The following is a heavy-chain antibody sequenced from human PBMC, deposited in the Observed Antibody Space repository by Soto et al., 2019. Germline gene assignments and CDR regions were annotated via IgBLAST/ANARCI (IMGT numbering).Heavy chain of an antibody. V-gene: IGHV3-74*01. Sequence: EVQLVESGGDLVQSGGSLGLSCAASGFSFRSYWMHWVRQAPGKGLVWVARISSDGSTTTYADSASGRFIISRDNDAYILYLQMSSLRAEDTAVYYGAREYAGLLTGYYNDVWGQGTMVTVSS. CDR2: ISSDGSTT. J-gene: IGHJ4*01. CDR3: AREYAGLLTGYYNDV. CDR1: GFSFRSYW. D-gene: IGHD3-9*01.